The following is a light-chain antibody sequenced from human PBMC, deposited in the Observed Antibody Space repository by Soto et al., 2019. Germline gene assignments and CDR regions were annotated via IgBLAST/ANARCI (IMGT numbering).Light chain of an antibody. CDR1: SSNIGSNT. CDR2: SNN. V-gene: IGLV1-44*01. Sequence: QSFLTQPPSASVTPGRRVTISCSGSSSNIGSNTVNWYQQLPGTAPKLLIYSNNQRPSGVPDRFSGSKSGTSASLAISGLQSEDEADYYCAAWDDSLNGYVFGTGTKVTVL. CDR3: AAWDDSLNGYV. J-gene: IGLJ1*01.